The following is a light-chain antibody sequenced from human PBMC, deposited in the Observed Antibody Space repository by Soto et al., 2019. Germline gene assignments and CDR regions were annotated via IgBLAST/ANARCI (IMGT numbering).Light chain of an antibody. Sequence: QSVLTQPRSVSGSPGQSVTISCTGTSSDVGGYNYVSWYRQHPGKAPKLMIYDVSKRPSGVPDRFSGSKSGNTASLTISGLQAEDEADYYCCSYAGSYNVVFGGGTQLTVL. CDR2: DVS. CDR1: SSDVGGYNY. J-gene: IGLJ2*01. V-gene: IGLV2-11*01. CDR3: CSYAGSYNVV.